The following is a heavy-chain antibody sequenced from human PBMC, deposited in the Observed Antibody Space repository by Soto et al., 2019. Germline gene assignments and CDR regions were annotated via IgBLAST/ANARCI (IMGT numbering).Heavy chain of an antibody. Sequence: GGSLRLSCAASGFTFSSYAMSWVRQAPGKGLEWVSAISGSGGSTYYADSVKGRFTISRDNSKNTLYLQMNSLRAEDTAAYYCAKDGRMVRGVIIRNXYYYMDVWGKGTTVTVSS. CDR1: GFTFSSYA. CDR2: ISGSGGST. CDR3: AKDGRMVRGVIIRNXYYYMDV. D-gene: IGHD3-10*01. J-gene: IGHJ6*03. V-gene: IGHV3-23*01.